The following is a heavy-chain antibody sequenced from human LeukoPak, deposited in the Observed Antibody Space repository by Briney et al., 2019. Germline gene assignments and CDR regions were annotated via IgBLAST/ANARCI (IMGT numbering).Heavy chain of an antibody. Sequence: GGSLRLSCPASGFSFSPYGMHWVRQAPGQGLEWVAFIRYDGSSQYYAESVKGRFTISRDKSRNTLYLQMNSLRAEDTAVYYCAKDFYSGSLGYFDIWGQGTLVTVSS. V-gene: IGHV3-30*02. CDR3: AKDFYSGSLGYFDI. CDR2: IRYDGSSQ. J-gene: IGHJ4*02. CDR1: GFSFSPYG. D-gene: IGHD1-26*01.